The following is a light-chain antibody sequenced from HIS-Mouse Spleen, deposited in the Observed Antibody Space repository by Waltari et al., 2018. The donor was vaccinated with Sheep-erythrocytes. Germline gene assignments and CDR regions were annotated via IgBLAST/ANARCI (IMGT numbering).Light chain of an antibody. V-gene: IGLV2-11*01. CDR2: DVS. CDR1: RTAVGGYNY. Sequence: QSALTQPRSVSGSPGPSVTISCTGTRTAVGGYNYVTWYQQHPGKAPKLMIYDVSKRPSWVPDRFSGSKSGNTASLTISGLQAEDEADYYCCSYAGSYNHVFATGTKVTVL. J-gene: IGLJ1*01. CDR3: CSYAGSYNHV.